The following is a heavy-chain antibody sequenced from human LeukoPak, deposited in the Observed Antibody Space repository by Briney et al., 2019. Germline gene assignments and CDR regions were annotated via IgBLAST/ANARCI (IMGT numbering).Heavy chain of an antibody. V-gene: IGHV4-39*07. CDR1: GGSISSSSYY. D-gene: IGHD6-13*01. Sequence: SETLSLTCTVSGGSISSSSYYWGWIRQPPGKGLEWIGEINHSGSTNYNPSLKSRVTISVDTSKNQFSLKLSSVTAADTAVYCCARAGGRVWLDYWGQGTLVTVSS. CDR2: INHSGST. CDR3: ARAGGRVWLDY. J-gene: IGHJ4*02.